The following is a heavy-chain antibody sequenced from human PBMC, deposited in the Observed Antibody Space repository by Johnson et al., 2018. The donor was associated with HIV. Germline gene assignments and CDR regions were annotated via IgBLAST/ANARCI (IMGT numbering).Heavy chain of an antibody. CDR3: ARELRGLGAFDI. CDR2: IQYDGSDK. V-gene: IGHV3-30*02. Sequence: QVQLVESGGGLVQPGGSLRLSCAASGFIFRTNGMHWVRQAPGKGLEWVSFIQYDGSDKSYADSVEGRFTIARDNSKNSLYLQMDSLRAEDTAVYYCARELRGLGAFDIWGQGTMVTVSS. D-gene: IGHD3-16*01. CDR1: GFIFRTNG. J-gene: IGHJ3*02.